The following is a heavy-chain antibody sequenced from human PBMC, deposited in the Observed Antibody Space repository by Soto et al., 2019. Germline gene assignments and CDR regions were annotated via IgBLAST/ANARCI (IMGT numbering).Heavy chain of an antibody. CDR2: IYASGRT. CDR1: GVSITPYF. D-gene: IGHD3-9*01. J-gene: IGHJ2*01. V-gene: IGHV4-4*07. Sequence: QVQLQESGPALVKPSETLSLTCTVSGVSITPYFWSWNRQPAGKAPEWVGHIYASGRTTYNPSLKSRVTMFVSHTQVSLRLPSVTAADTAVYYCARHFDVDPSLDQYYFDLWGRGALVTVSS. CDR3: ARHFDVDPSLDQYYFDL.